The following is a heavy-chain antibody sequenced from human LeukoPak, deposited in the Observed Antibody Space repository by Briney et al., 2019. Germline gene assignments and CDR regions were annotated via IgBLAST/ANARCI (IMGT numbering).Heavy chain of an antibody. V-gene: IGHV1-69*13. CDR2: IIPIFGTA. D-gene: IGHD3-10*01. CDR1: GGTFSSYA. CDR3: ARVRGSYMDV. J-gene: IGHJ6*02. Sequence: GASVKVSCTASGGTFSSYAISWVRQAPGQGLEWMGGIIPIFGTANYAQKFQGRVTITADESTSTAYMELSSLRSEDTAVYYCARVRGSYMDVWGQGTTVTVSS.